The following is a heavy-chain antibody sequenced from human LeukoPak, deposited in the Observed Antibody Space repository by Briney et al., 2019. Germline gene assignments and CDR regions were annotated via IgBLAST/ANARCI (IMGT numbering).Heavy chain of an antibody. CDR3: ARDGTYGGIGLDV. CDR2: ISHRGRT. D-gene: IGHD4-23*01. Sequence: SETLSLTCAVYGGSLSDYYWSWIRQSPGKGLEWIGEISHRGRTYYNLSLKSRVTISIDTSKNQFSLKLTSVTAADTAVYFCARDGTYGGIGLDVWGKGTTVIVSS. J-gene: IGHJ6*04. CDR1: GGSLSDYY. V-gene: IGHV4-34*01.